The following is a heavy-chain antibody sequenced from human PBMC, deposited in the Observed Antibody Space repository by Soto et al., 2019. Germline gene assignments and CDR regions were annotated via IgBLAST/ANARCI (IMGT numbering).Heavy chain of an antibody. CDR3: ARVYFDSGAYYYDYFDY. Sequence: TSETLSLTCAVSGYSISSGYYWGWIRQPPGKGLEWIGSIYHSGSTYYNPSLKSRVTISVDTSKNQFSLKLSSVTAADTAVYYCARVYFDSGAYYYDYFDYWGQGTLVTVSS. CDR1: GYSISSGYY. D-gene: IGHD3-22*01. V-gene: IGHV4-38-2*01. J-gene: IGHJ4*02. CDR2: IYHSGST.